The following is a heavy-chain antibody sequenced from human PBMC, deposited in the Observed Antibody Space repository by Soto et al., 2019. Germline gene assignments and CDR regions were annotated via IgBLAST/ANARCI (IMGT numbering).Heavy chain of an antibody. CDR2: IKQDGSEK. Sequence: GGSLRLSCAASGFTFSSYWMSWVRQAPGKGLEWVANIKQDGSEKYYVDSVKGRFTISRDNAKNSLYLQMNSLRAEDTAVYYCARDRPGDAERGYYAMGERWGQGTLVTVSS. CDR3: ARDRPGDAERGYYAMGER. D-gene: IGHD3-3*01. J-gene: IGHJ4*02. CDR1: GFTFSSYW. V-gene: IGHV3-7*01.